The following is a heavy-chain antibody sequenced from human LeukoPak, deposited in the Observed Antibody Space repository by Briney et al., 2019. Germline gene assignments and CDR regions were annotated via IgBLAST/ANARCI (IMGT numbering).Heavy chain of an antibody. CDR3: AREVLEKLELLSADRYYYYYMDV. CDR1: GYTFTSYG. V-gene: IGHV1-18*01. Sequence: ASVKVSCKASGYTFTSYGISWVRQAPGQGLEWMGWISAYNGNTNYAQKLQGRVTMTTDTSTSTAYMELRSLRSDDTAVYYCAREVLEKLELLSADRYYYYYMDVWGKGTTVTVSS. J-gene: IGHJ6*03. D-gene: IGHD1-7*01. CDR2: ISAYNGNT.